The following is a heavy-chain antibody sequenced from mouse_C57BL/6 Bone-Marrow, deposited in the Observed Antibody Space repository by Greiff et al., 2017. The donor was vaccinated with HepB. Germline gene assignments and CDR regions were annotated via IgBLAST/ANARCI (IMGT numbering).Heavy chain of an antibody. CDR2: ISDGGSYT. CDR3: AVYYSNSWFAY. Sequence: EVQLVESGGGLVKPGGSLKLSCAASGFTFSSYAMSWVRQTPEKRLEWVATISDGGSYTYYPDNVKGRFTISRDNAKNNLYLQMSHLKSEDTAMYYCAVYYSNSWFAYWGQGTLVTVSA. V-gene: IGHV5-4*01. D-gene: IGHD2-5*01. J-gene: IGHJ3*01. CDR1: GFTFSSYA.